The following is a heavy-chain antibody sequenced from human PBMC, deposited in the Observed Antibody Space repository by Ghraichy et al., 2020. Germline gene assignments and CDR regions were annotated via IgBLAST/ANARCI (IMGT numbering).Heavy chain of an antibody. D-gene: IGHD2-2*01. V-gene: IGHV1-2*02. CDR1: GYTFTGYY. J-gene: IGHJ5*02. CDR2: INPNSGGT. CDR3: AQISKDIVVVPAAGTPVRNPPAQRTDWFDP. Sequence: ASVKVSCKASGYTFTGYYMHWVRQAPGQGLEWMGWINPNSGGTNYAQKFQGRVTMTRDTSISTAYMELSRLRSDDTAVYYCAQISKDIVVVPAAGTPVRNPPAQRTDWFDPWGQGTLVTVSS.